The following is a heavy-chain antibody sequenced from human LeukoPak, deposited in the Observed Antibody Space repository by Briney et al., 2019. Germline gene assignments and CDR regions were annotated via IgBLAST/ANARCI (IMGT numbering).Heavy chain of an antibody. CDR1: GGTFSSYA. CDR2: IIPIFGTA. CDR3: ARDGRVTIFGVVIRNGMDV. D-gene: IGHD3-3*01. V-gene: IGHV1-69*13. J-gene: IGHJ6*02. Sequence: ASVKVSCKGSGGTFSSYAISWVRQAPGQGLEWMGGIIPIFGTANYAQKFQGRVTITADESTSTAYMELSSLRSEHTAVYYCARDGRVTIFGVVIRNGMDVWGQGTTVTVSS.